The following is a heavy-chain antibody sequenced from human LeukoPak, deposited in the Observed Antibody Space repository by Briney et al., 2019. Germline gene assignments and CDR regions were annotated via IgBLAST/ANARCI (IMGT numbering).Heavy chain of an antibody. Sequence: PGRSLRLSCAASGFTFSSYAMHWVRQAPGKGLEWVAVISYDGSNKYYADSVKGRFTISRDNSKNTLYLQMNSLRAEDTAVYYCARVPTAMIVVVTPFDYWGQGTLVTVSS. CDR3: ARVPTAMIVVVTPFDY. J-gene: IGHJ4*02. D-gene: IGHD3-22*01. CDR2: ISYDGSNK. V-gene: IGHV3-30-3*01. CDR1: GFTFSSYA.